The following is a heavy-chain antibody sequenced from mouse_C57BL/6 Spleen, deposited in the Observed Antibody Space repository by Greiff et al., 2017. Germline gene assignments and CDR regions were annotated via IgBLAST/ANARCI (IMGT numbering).Heavy chain of an antibody. CDR1: GYAFSSYW. Sequence: QVQLQESGAELVKPGASVKISCTASGYAFSSYWMNWVKQRPGTGLEGIGQLYPGDGDINYNGKFKGKATLTADKSSGTAYMQLRSLTSEASAVYFCARSYCSSYAYCFDYWCQGTTLIVSS. D-gene: IGHD1-1*01. J-gene: IGHJ2*01. V-gene: IGHV1-80*01. CDR3: ARSYCSSYAYCFDY. CDR2: LYPGDGDI.